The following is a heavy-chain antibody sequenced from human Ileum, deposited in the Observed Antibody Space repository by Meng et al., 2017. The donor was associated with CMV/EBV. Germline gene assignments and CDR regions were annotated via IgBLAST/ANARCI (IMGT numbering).Heavy chain of an antibody. D-gene: IGHD3-3*01. CDR3: ARDGATYYDFWSGWGYFDY. CDR1: FSSYA. Sequence: FSSYAISWVRQAPGQGLEWMGGIIPIFGTANYAQKFQGRVTITTDESTSTAYMELSSLRSEDTAVYYCARDGATYYDFWSGWGYFDYWGQGTLVTVPQ. J-gene: IGHJ4*02. CDR2: IIPIFGTA. V-gene: IGHV1-69*05.